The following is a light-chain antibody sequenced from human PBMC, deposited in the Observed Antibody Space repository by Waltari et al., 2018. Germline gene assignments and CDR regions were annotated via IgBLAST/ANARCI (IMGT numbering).Light chain of an antibody. Sequence: SYELTQPSSVSVSPGQTARITCSGDVLAKKYARWFRQKPGQAPVLVIYKDRRRHPGNXXXXSXSXSGTTVNLTICGAQVEDEADYYCYSAADNNRGVFGGGTKLTVL. CDR2: KDR. V-gene: IGLV3-27*01. J-gene: IGLJ3*02. CDR1: VLAKKY. CDR3: YSAADNNRGV.